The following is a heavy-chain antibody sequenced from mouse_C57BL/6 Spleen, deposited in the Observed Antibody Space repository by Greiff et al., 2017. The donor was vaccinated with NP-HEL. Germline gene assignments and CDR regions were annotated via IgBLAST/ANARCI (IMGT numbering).Heavy chain of an antibody. D-gene: IGHD3-2*02. CDR2: INPSSGYT. CDR1: GYTFTSYW. CDR3: ARSLDSSGYVMGYYAMDY. V-gene: IGHV1-7*01. Sequence: QVQLQQSGAELAKPGASVKLSCKASGYTFTSYWMHWVKQRPGQGLEWIGYINPSSGYTKYNQKFKDKATLTADKSSSTAYMQLSSLTYEDSAVYYCARSLDSSGYVMGYYAMDYWGQGTSVTVSS. J-gene: IGHJ4*01.